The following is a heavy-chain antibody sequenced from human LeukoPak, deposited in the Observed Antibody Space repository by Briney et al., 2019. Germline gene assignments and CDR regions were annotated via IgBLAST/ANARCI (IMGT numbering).Heavy chain of an antibody. V-gene: IGHV3-66*01. Sequence: GGSLTLSCAASGFTVSINYMSWVRQAPGKGLEWVSVTYSGGSTYSAGSAKGRFPLSRDNSKKTLYLPMNSLRAQDTAVYYCARWLQRKTYYFDCWGQGTLVTVSS. D-gene: IGHD5-24*01. CDR2: TYSGGST. J-gene: IGHJ4*02. CDR1: GFTVSINY. CDR3: ARWLQRKTYYFDC.